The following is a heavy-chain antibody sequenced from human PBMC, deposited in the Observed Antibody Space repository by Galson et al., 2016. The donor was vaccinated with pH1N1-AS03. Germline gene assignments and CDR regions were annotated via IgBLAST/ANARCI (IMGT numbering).Heavy chain of an antibody. CDR2: MDSSGRK. D-gene: IGHD3-10*01. V-gene: IGHV4-4*07. CDR3: ARESSGLGRGLDY. J-gene: IGHJ4*02. Sequence: SETLSLTCSVPGGSISGNFWTWIRQPAGEGLEWIGRMDSSGRKNYNSSLESRVTLSVDTSKNQFSLRLTSVTAADTAVYYCARESSGLGRGLDYWGQGTLVTVSS. CDR1: GGSISGNF.